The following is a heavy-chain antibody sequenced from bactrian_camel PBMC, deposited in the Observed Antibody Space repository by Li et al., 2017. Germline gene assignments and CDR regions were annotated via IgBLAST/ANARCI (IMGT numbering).Heavy chain of an antibody. V-gene: IGHV3S53*01. CDR3: AAKESSLWIGCGLLGVDFDY. CDR1: GPTYSITC. J-gene: IGHJ6*01. CDR2: IAGGGRT. Sequence: QLVESGGGSVQAGGSLRLACSPSGPTYSITCMGWFRQVPGKEREGVAAIAGGGRTDYADSVKGRFTISKDNAKNTLYLEMNNLKPEDTATYYCAAKESSLWIGCGLLGVDFDYWGQGTQVTVS. D-gene: IGHD5*01.